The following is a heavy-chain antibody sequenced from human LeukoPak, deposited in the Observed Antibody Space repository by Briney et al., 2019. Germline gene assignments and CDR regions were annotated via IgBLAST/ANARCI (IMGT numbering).Heavy chain of an antibody. J-gene: IGHJ4*02. CDR1: GFPFSTYG. D-gene: IGHD6-19*01. Sequence: GGSLRLSCAASGFPFSTYGMHWVRQAPGKGLEWVSSIPASGGSTYYADSVKGRFTISRDNSKNSLYLQMNSLRAEDTAVYYCAKESSGGWYFDYWGQGTLVTVSS. CDR3: AKESSGGWYFDY. CDR2: IPASGGST. V-gene: IGHV3-23*01.